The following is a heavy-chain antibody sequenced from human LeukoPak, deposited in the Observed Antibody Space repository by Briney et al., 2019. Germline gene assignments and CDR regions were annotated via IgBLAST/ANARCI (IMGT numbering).Heavy chain of an antibody. V-gene: IGHV4-59*08. CDR2: LHYSGTT. J-gene: IGHJ5*02. CDR3: ARQRWLVHNWFDP. CDR1: GASLSTYS. D-gene: IGHD6-19*01. Sequence: SETLSLTCTVSGASLSTYSCVWIRQPPGKGLEWIGHLHYSGTTNYNPSLKSRVTISVDTSKNQFSLKLSSVTAADTALYYCARQRWLVHNWFDPWGQGTLVTVSS.